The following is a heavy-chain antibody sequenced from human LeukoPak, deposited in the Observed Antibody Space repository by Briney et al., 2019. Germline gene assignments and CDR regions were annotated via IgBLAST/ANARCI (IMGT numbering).Heavy chain of an antibody. CDR1: GGSISSYY. D-gene: IGHD3-16*02. V-gene: IGHV4-59*08. Sequence: SETLSLTCTVSGGSISSYYWSWIRQPPGKGLEWIGYIYYTGITNYNPSLESRVTISVDTSKNQFSLKLYSVTAADTAVYYCTRHDAVPVIGHGMGVWGQGTTVTVSS. CDR2: IYYTGIT. CDR3: TRHDAVPVIGHGMGV. J-gene: IGHJ6*02.